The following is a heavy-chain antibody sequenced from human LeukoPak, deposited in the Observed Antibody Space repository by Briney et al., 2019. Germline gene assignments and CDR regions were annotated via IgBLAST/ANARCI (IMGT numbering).Heavy chain of an antibody. Sequence: SETPSLTCTVSGYSISSGYYWGWIRQPPGKGLEWIGSIYHSGSTYYNPSLKSRVTISVDTSKNQFSLKLSSVTAADTAVYYCARAIWPIYANWFDPWGQGTLVTVSS. V-gene: IGHV4-38-2*02. CDR3: ARAIWPIYANWFDP. D-gene: IGHD2/OR15-2a*01. CDR2: IYHSGST. CDR1: GYSISSGYY. J-gene: IGHJ5*02.